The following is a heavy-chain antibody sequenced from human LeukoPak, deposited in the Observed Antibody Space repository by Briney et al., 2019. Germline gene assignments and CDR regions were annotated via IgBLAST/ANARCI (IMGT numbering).Heavy chain of an antibody. J-gene: IGHJ4*02. V-gene: IGHV3-30*18. CDR1: GFTFSSYA. CDR2: ISYDGSNK. CDR3: AKNGLRYISGTYYDF. Sequence: GGSLRLSCAASGFTFSSYAMHWVRQAPGKGLEWVAVISYDGSNKYYADFVKGRFTISRDNSKNTLYLQMNSLRAEDTAVYYCAKNGLRYISGTYYDFWGQGTLVTVSS. D-gene: IGHD3-10*01.